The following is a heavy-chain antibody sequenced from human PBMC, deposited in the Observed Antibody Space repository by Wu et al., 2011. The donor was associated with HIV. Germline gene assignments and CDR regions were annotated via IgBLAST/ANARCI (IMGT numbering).Heavy chain of an antibody. CDR1: GGTFSTYA. D-gene: IGHD3-22*01. Sequence: QVQLVQSGAEVKKPGSSVKVSCKASGGTFSTYAFSWVRQAPGQGPEWMGRVIPILGTTNYAQKFQGRVTITTDESTNTAYMELSSLRWEDTAIFYCTRLSYYGDSGYYYFDDWGQGTLVTVSS. J-gene: IGHJ4*02. CDR2: VIPILGTT. V-gene: IGHV1-69*11. CDR3: TRLSYYGDSGYYYFDD.